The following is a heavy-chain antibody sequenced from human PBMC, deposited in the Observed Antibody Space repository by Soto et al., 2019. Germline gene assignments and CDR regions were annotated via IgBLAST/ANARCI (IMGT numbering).Heavy chain of an antibody. J-gene: IGHJ3*02. CDR3: ARDGGGLGYDAFDI. V-gene: IGHV4-4*02. CDR1: GGSISSSNW. CDR2: IYHSGST. Sequence: QVQLQESGPGLVKPSGTLSLTCAVSGGSISSSNWWSWVRQPPGTGLEWIGEIYHSGSTNYNTSLKSRVTIAVDKSMNQFSLKLSSVTAADTAVYYCARDGGGLGYDAFDIWGQGTMVTVSS. D-gene: IGHD3-16*01.